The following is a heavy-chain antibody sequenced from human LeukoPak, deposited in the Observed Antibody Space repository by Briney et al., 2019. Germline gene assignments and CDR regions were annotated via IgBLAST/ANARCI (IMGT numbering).Heavy chain of an antibody. CDR3: ARDRGGYGDY. J-gene: IGHJ4*02. CDR1: GGSISSYH. Sequence: SEILSLTCTVSGGSISSYHWSWIRQPPGKGLECIGFIYYSGSTNYNPSLKSRVTISVDTSKNQFSLKLSSVTAADTAVYYCARDRGGYGDYWGQGTLVTVSS. CDR2: IYYSGST. D-gene: IGHD5-12*01. V-gene: IGHV4-59*01.